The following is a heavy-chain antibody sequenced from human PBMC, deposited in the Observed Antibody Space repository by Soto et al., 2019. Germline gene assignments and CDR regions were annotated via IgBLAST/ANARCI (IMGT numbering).Heavy chain of an antibody. CDR1: GFTFSSYS. V-gene: IGHV3-48*01. CDR2: ISSSSTI. D-gene: IGHD4-17*01. J-gene: IGHJ4*02. CDR3: ARDPATVTPNYFDY. Sequence: GGSLRLSCAASGFTFSSYSMNWVRQAPGKGLEWVSYISSSSTIYYADSVKGRLTISRDNAKNSLYLQMNSLRAEDTAVYYCARDPATVTPNYFDYWGQGTLVTVSS.